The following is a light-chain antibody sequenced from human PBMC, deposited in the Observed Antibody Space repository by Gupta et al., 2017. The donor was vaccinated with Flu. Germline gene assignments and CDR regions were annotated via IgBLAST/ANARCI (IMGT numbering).Light chain of an antibody. V-gene: IGKV2-30*01. Sequence: DVVMTQSPLSLPVTLGQPASISCRSSQSLVYRDENTYLHWFQQRPGQSPRRLIYQVSHRESGVPDRFSGSGSGTDFTLKISRVEAEDVGVYYCMQGSRWPWAFGQGTKVEIK. CDR2: QVS. J-gene: IGKJ1*01. CDR3: MQGSRWPWA. CDR1: QSLVYRDENTY.